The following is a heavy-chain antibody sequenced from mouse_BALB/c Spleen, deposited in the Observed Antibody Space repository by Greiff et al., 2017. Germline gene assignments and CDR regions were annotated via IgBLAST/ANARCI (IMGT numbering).Heavy chain of an antibody. J-gene: IGHJ4*01. CDR1: GYTFTSYV. CDR2: INPYNDGT. CDR3: AREVIYYDYDGAMDY. Sequence: VQLQQSGPELVKPGASVKMSCKASGYTFTSYVMHWVKQKPGQGLEWIGYINPYNDGTKYNEKFKGKATLTSDKSSSTAYMELSSLTSEDSAVYYCAREVIYYDYDGAMDYWGQGTSVTVSS. V-gene: IGHV1-14*01. D-gene: IGHD2-4*01.